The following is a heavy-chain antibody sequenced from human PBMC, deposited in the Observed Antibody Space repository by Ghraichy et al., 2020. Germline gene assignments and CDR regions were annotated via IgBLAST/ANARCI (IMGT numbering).Heavy chain of an antibody. CDR2: IIPILGIA. CDR3: ARSKMARQGEQDV. CDR1: GGTFSSYA. J-gene: IGHJ6*02. D-gene: IGHD5-24*01. V-gene: IGHV1-69*04. Sequence: SVKVSCKASGGTFSSYAISWVRQAPGQGLEWMGRIIPILGIANYAQKFQGRVTITADKSTSTAYMELSSLRSEDTAVYYCARSKMARQGEQDVRGQGTTVTVSS.